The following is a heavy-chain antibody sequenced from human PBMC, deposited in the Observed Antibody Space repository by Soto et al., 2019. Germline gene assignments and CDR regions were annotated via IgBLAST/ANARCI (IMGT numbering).Heavy chain of an antibody. CDR1: GGSFSGYY. D-gene: IGHD2-2*01. V-gene: IGHV4-34*01. J-gene: IGHJ5*02. Sequence: LSLTCVVYGGSFSGYYWSWIRQSPGKGLEWIGGINHRGSTNYNPSLESRVTISVDTSKNQFSLELPSVTAADTAMYYCARDGFCTSTTCRVGNWFDPWGQGTLVTVSS. CDR3: ARDGFCTSTTCRVGNWFDP. CDR2: INHRGST.